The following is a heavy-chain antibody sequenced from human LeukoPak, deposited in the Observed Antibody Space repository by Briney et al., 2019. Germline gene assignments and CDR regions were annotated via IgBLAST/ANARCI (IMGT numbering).Heavy chain of an antibody. CDR1: GFTFSSYW. CDR2: IKQDGSEK. Sequence: GGSLRLSCAASGFTFSSYWMSWVRQAPGKGLEWVANIKQDGSEKYYVDSVKGRFTISRDNAKNSLYLQMSSLRAEDTAVYYCARCDSSSWDNWFDPWGQGTLVTVSS. CDR3: ARCDSSSWDNWFDP. V-gene: IGHV3-7*01. D-gene: IGHD6-13*01. J-gene: IGHJ5*02.